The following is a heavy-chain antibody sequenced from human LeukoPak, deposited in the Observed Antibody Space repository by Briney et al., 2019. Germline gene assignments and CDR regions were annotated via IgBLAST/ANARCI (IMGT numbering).Heavy chain of an antibody. Sequence: QPGGSLRLSCAASGFTFSSYEMNWVRQAPGKGLEWVSYINSGGSTLYYADSVKGRFTISRVNAKNSLYLQMNSLRAEDTAVYYCARIHNLGILAHFDYWGQGTLVTVSS. J-gene: IGHJ4*02. CDR1: GFTFSSYE. CDR2: INSGGSTL. CDR3: ARIHNLGILAHFDY. V-gene: IGHV3-48*03. D-gene: IGHD1-1*01.